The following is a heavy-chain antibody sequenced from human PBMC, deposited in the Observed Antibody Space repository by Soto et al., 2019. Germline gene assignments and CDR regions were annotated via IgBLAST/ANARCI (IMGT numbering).Heavy chain of an antibody. CDR3: ARASYDILTRYYYGMDV. Sequence: PSETLSLTCAVYGDSFSGYYWSWIRQSPGKGLEWIGQINHSGSTNYNPSHKSRVTKSVDTSKNQYSLKLSSVTAADTAVYYCARASYDILTRYYYGMDVWGQGTTVTVSS. D-gene: IGHD3-9*01. CDR2: INHSGST. V-gene: IGHV4-34*01. CDR1: GDSFSGYY. J-gene: IGHJ6*02.